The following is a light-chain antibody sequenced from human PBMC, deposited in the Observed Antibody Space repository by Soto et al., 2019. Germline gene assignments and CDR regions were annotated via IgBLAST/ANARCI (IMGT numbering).Light chain of an antibody. J-gene: IGLJ2*01. CDR1: NSNIGSNA. V-gene: IGLV1-44*01. CDR3: AAWDDRLNAPV. Sequence: QAVVTQPPSASGTPGQRVTISCSGSNSNIGSNAVNWYQQLPGTAPKLLIHGNDQRPSGVPDRLSDSKSGTSASLAISGLQSEDEADYYCAAWDDRLNAPVFGGGTKLTVL. CDR2: GND.